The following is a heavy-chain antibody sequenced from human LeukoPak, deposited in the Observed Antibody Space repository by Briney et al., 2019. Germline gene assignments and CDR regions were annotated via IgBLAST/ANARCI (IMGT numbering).Heavy chain of an antibody. V-gene: IGHV1-2*02. D-gene: IGHD2-2*01. CDR2: INPNSGAT. CDR3: ARVKKLMPEFEF. J-gene: IGHJ4*02. CDR1: GSTFIDYY. Sequence: ASVKLSCKSSGSTFIDYYIHWVRQAPAPGLEWMGWINPNSGATKYAKKFQGRVSMTRNTSINTAYMDLTNLRSDDTAIFYCARVKKLMPEFEFWGQGTLVTVSS.